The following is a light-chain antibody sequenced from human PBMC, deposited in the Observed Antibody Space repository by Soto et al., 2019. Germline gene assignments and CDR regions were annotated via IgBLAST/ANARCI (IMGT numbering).Light chain of an antibody. Sequence: QSALTQPRSVSGSPGQSVTISCTGTSSDVGGYNYVSWYRQHPGRAPKLMIYDVNKRPSGVPDHFSGAKSGNTASLTISGLQAEDEADYYCSSYAGTYTGVFGGGTKVTVL. V-gene: IGLV2-11*01. J-gene: IGLJ3*02. CDR2: DVN. CDR3: SSYAGTYTGV. CDR1: SSDVGGYNY.